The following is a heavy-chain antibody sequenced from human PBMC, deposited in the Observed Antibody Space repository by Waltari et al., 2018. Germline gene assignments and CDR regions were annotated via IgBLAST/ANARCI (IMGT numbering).Heavy chain of an antibody. V-gene: IGHV1-46*01. CDR2: ISPYSGYK. J-gene: IGHJ4*02. CDR1: GYTFTNYY. Sequence: QVQLVQSGGEIKQPGASVKLSCKASGYTFTNYYIHWVRQAPGQGLEWIGLISPYSGYKAYAQSFQGRVTLTTDTSTTTGYMELTSLSSVDTAVYFCTRERAATAAEENFDYWGQGVLVTVSS. D-gene: IGHD2-15*01. CDR3: TRERAATAAEENFDY.